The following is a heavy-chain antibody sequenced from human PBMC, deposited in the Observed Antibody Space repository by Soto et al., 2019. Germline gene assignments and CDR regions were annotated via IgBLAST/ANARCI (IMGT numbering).Heavy chain of an antibody. Sequence: VQLEQSGAEWKKPGSSVTVSCKVSDTSLSTHTLSWIRQAPGQGPQWLGRIIPNSQITNYAQRFQDRLTITVVKSANTAYMTLRGLRSDDTAMYYCARDQYCETVTCFGQYDFWGSGTLVSVSS. J-gene: IGHJ2*01. CDR1: DTSLSTHT. CDR2: IIPNSQIT. V-gene: IGHV1-69*04. D-gene: IGHD1-1*01. CDR3: ARDQYCETVTCFGQYDF.